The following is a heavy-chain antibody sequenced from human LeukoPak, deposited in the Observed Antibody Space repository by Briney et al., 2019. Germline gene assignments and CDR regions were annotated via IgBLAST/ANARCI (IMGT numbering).Heavy chain of an antibody. Sequence: GGSLRLSCAASGITVSSNYMSWVRQAPGKGLEWVSVIYSGGSTYYADSVKGRFTISRDNSKNTLYLQMNSLRAEDTAVYYCARVDSGSLRIWGQGTMVTVSP. D-gene: IGHD1-26*01. CDR2: IYSGGST. CDR3: ARVDSGSLRI. CDR1: GITVSSNY. V-gene: IGHV3-66*01. J-gene: IGHJ3*02.